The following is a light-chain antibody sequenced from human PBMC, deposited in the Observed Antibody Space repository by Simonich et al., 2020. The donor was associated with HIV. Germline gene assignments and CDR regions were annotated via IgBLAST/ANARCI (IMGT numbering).Light chain of an antibody. CDR3: QQSYSTPIA. J-gene: IGKJ5*01. CDR1: QDIRNY. V-gene: IGKV1-39*01. CDR2: AAS. Sequence: DIHMTQSPSSLSASVGDRVTITCQASQDIRNYLNWYQQKPGKAPKLLIYAASSLQSGVPSKCSGSGSGTDFTLTISSLQPEDFGTYYCQQSYSTPIAFGQGTRLEIK.